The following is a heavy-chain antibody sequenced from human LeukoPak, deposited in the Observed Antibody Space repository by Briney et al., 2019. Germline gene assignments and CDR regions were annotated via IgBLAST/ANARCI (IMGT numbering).Heavy chain of an antibody. CDR2: IYYSGST. V-gene: IGHV4-39*07. CDR3: ARDQNSSSGKDY. Sequence: PSETPSLTCTVSGGSISSSSYYWGWIRQPPGKGLEWSGSIYYSGSTYYNPSLKSRVTISVDTSKNQFSLKLSSVTAADTAVYYCARDQNSSSGKDYWGQGTLVTVSS. J-gene: IGHJ4*02. CDR1: GGSISSSSYY. D-gene: IGHD6-6*01.